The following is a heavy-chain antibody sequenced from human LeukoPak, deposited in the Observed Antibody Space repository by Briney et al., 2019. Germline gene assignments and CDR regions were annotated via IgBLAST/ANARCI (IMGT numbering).Heavy chain of an antibody. D-gene: IGHD5-12*01. CDR3: AKGGGYDYYFDY. V-gene: IGHV3-30*18. CDR1: GFTFSNYG. J-gene: IGHJ4*02. Sequence: PGRSLRLSCAASGFTFSNYGMHWVRQAPGKGLEWVAVISYDGSNKYYADSVKGRFTISRDNSKNTLYLQMNSLRAEDTAVYYCAKGGGYDYYFDYWGQGTLVTVSS. CDR2: ISYDGSNK.